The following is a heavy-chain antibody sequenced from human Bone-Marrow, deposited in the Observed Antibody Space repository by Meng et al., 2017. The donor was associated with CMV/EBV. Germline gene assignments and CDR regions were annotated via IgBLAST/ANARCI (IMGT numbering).Heavy chain of an antibody. CDR2: ISGSSGIT. J-gene: IGHJ6*02. Sequence: GESLKISCAASGFTFSSYAVSWVRQAPGKGLEWVSTISGSSGITYYADSVKGRFTISRHNSKNTLYLQMDSLRAEDTAVYYCAKDNRPGGNYRDGMDVWGQGTMVTVSS. D-gene: IGHD1-26*01. V-gene: IGHV3-23*01. CDR1: GFTFSSYA. CDR3: AKDNRPGGNYRDGMDV.